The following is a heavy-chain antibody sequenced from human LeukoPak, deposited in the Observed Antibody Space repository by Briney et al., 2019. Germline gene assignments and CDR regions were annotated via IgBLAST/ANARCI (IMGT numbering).Heavy chain of an antibody. CDR3: AIEGSKSRYFDWLQT. D-gene: IGHD3-9*01. Sequence: GASVKVSCKVSGYTLTGLSLHWVRQGHGKGLEWMGGFYPEDGETIYAQKFQGRVTLTDDTSTDTAYIELSSLRSEDTAVYYCAIEGSKSRYFDWLQTWGQGTLVTVSS. CDR2: FYPEDGET. J-gene: IGHJ5*02. CDR1: GYTLTGLS. V-gene: IGHV1-24*01.